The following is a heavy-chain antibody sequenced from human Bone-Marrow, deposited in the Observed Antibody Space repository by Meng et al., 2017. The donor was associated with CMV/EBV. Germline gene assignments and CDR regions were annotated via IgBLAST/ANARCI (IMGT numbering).Heavy chain of an antibody. V-gene: IGHV3-15*01. D-gene: IGHD3-9*01. CDR1: GFTFSSAW. J-gene: IGHJ4*02. Sequence: SGFTFSSAWMTWVRQAPGKGLEWLGLIKSKIDGGTAAYAEPVKGRFTISRDDSKDTLYLQMNSLKTEDTAVYFCTSPGHHPVYFRDFWGQGTLVTVSS. CDR3: TSPGHHPVYFRDF. CDR2: IKSKIDGGTA.